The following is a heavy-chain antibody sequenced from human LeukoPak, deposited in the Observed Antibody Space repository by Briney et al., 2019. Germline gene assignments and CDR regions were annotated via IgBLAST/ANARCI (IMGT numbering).Heavy chain of an antibody. Sequence: GGSLRLSCAATGFTFSGYAMSWVRQAPGKGLEWVSSITDRGDSTYYADSVKGRLTISRDNSKNTLYLQMNSLRAEDTAVYYCARELPRAYYYGMDVWGQGTTVTVSS. CDR1: GFTFSGYA. V-gene: IGHV3-23*01. D-gene: IGHD5-18*01. J-gene: IGHJ6*02. CDR3: ARELPRAYYYGMDV. CDR2: ITDRGDST.